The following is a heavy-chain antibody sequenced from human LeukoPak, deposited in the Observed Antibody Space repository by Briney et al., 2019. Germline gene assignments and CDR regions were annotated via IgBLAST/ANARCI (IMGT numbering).Heavy chain of an antibody. Sequence: SVKVSCKASGGTFSSYAISWVPQAPGQGLEWMGRIIPIFGTANYAQKFQGRVTITTDESTSTAYMELSSLRSEDTAVYYCSKESYIVASITCFDYWGQGTVVTVSS. D-gene: IGHD5-12*01. V-gene: IGHV1-69*05. CDR3: SKESYIVASITCFDY. CDR2: IIPIFGTA. J-gene: IGHJ4*02. CDR1: GGTFSSYA.